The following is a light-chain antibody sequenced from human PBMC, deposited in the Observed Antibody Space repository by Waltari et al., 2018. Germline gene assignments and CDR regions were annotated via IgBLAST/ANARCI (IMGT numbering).Light chain of an antibody. J-gene: IGKJ3*01. Sequence: DNVMTQSLRSLPVTPGEPASISCRSIQSLLHRNGYNYLDWYVQKAGQSPQLLIYLGSNRASGVPERFSGSGSGTDFTLKISRVEAEDVGVYYCMQALKTPFTFGPGTKLDVK. CDR2: LGS. V-gene: IGKV2-28*01. CDR1: QSLLHRNGYNY. CDR3: MQALKTPFT.